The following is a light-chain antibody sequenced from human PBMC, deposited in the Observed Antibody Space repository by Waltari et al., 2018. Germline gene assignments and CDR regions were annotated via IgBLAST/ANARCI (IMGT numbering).Light chain of an antibody. CDR3: QQYYRSRT. CDR2: WAS. Sequence: VLYNSNDKNYLAWYQQKPGQPPKLLIYWASTRESGVPDRFSGSGSGTDFTLTISSLQAEDVAVYYCQQYYRSRTFGQGTKVEIK. V-gene: IGKV4-1*01. J-gene: IGKJ1*01. CDR1: VLYNSNDKNY.